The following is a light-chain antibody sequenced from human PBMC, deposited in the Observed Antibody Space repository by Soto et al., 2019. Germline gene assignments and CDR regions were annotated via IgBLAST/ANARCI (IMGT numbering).Light chain of an antibody. CDR1: QGINTW. CDR2: TSS. CDR3: QQAHSFPVT. Sequence: DIQLTQSPSSVSASVGDRVTITCRASQGINTWLAWYQQKPGKAPRVLIYTSSRLQSGVPSRFSGSGSGTDFTLTINNLQPEDCATYYCQQAHSFPVTFGGGTKVEI. J-gene: IGKJ4*01. V-gene: IGKV1-12*01.